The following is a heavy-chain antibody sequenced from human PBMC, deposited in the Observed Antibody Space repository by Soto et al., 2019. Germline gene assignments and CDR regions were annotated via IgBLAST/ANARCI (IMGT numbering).Heavy chain of an antibody. J-gene: IGHJ4*02. D-gene: IGHD7-27*01. CDR3: AHRGYMYGNWDHGYFDY. CDR2: IYWDDDK. V-gene: IGHV2-5*02. Sequence: QITLKESGPTRVKPTQTLAMTCTFSGFSLTTSGVGVGWIRKTPGKALEWLAVIYWDDDKRYNPSLKNRLTITKDTSKHQVVLIMADMDPVDTGTYFCAHRGYMYGNWDHGYFDYWGQRTLVTVSS. CDR1: GFSLTTSGVG.